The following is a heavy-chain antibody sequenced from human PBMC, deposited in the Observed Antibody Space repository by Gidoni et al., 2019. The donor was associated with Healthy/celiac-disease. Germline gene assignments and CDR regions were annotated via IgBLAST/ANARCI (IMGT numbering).Heavy chain of an antibody. CDR1: GFTFSSYA. J-gene: IGHJ4*02. D-gene: IGHD6-13*01. CDR3: AKDFTIAAAGTNY. Sequence: EVQLLASGGGLVQPGGSLRLSCAASGFTFSSYALRGVRQAPGKGLGWVSAISGSGGSTYYADSVKGRFTISRDNSKNTLYLQMNSLRAEDTAVYYCAKDFTIAAAGTNYWGQGTLVTVSS. CDR2: ISGSGGST. V-gene: IGHV3-23*01.